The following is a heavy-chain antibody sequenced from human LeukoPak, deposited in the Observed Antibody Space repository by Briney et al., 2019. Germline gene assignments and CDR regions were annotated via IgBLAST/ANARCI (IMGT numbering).Heavy chain of an antibody. CDR3: ARDDSGSSYHFDY. Sequence: ASVPVSCKPSGYTFTGYYMHWVRQAPGQGLEWVGWINPNRGGTNYAQKFQGRGTMTGDTSNSAAYMELSMLSSDDTAVYYCARDDSGSSYHFDYWGQGTLVTVSS. D-gene: IGHD1-26*01. J-gene: IGHJ4*02. CDR1: GYTFTGYY. V-gene: IGHV1-2*02. CDR2: INPNRGGT.